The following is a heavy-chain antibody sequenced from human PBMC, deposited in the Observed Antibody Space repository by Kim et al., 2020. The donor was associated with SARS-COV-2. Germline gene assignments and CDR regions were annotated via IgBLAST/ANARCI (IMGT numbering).Heavy chain of an antibody. CDR3: ASGGPISEYDLLTRHNWFEP. CDR1: GGSFSNYY. CDR2: INHSGST. Sequence: SETLSLTCAVYGGSFSNYYWSWLRQPPGKGLEWIGEINHSGSTNCNPSLKSRVTISVDTSKNQFSLNLSSVTAADTAVYYCASGGPISEYDLLTRHNWFEPWGQGTLVTVSS. D-gene: IGHD3-9*01. J-gene: IGHJ5*02. V-gene: IGHV4-34*01.